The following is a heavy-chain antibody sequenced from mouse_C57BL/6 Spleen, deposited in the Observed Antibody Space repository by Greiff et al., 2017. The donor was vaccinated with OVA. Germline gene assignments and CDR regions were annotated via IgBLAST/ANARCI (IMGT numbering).Heavy chain of an antibody. J-gene: IGHJ2*01. CDR1: GYTFTDYN. CDR3: ARANWDEPSFDY. CDR2: INPNNGGT. V-gene: IGHV1-22*01. D-gene: IGHD4-1*01. Sequence: EVQLQQSGPELVKPGASVKMSCKASGYTFTDYNMHWVKQSHGKSLEWIGYINPNNGGTSYNQKFKGKATLTVNKSSSTAYMELRSLTSEDSAVYYCARANWDEPSFDYWGQGTTLTVSS.